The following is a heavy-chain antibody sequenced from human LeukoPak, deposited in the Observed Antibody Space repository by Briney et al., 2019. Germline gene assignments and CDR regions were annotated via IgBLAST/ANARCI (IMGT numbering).Heavy chain of an antibody. CDR3: AKDRVGTEGGSSSWYLFFDY. J-gene: IGHJ4*02. D-gene: IGHD6-13*01. CDR2: ISGSGGST. V-gene: IGHV3-23*01. Sequence: GGSLRLSCAASGFTFSSYAMSWVRQAPGKGLEWVSAISGSGGSTYYADSVKGRFTISRDNSKNTLYLQMNSLRAEDTAVYYCAKDRVGTEGGSSSWYLFFDYWGRGTLVTVSS. CDR1: GFTFSSYA.